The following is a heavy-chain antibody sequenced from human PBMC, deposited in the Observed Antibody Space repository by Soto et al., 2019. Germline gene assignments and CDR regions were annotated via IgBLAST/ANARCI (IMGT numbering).Heavy chain of an antibody. J-gene: IGHJ3*02. CDR3: ARQWSSSDWIGYDI. CDR1: GDSVSSNSVT. CDR2: TYYASKWNN. V-gene: IGHV6-1*01. Sequence: SQTLSLTCAISGDSVSSNSVTWNWIRQSPSRGLEWLGKTYYASKWNNVYAGSVKSRIAINPDTSKNQVSLQLNSVTPEDTAVYYCARQWSSSDWIGYDIWGQGTMVTVSS. D-gene: IGHD6-19*01.